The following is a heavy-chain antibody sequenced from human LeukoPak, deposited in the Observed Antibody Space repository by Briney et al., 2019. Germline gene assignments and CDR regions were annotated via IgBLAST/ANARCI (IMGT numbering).Heavy chain of an antibody. CDR1: GGSISSGGYY. D-gene: IGHD6-19*01. V-gene: IGHV4-39*07. Sequence: SETLSLTCTVSGGSISSGGYYWGWIRQPPGKGLEWIGNIYYSGSTYDNPSLKSRVTISVDTSQSQFSLKLSSVTAADTAVFYCARTVAGKLVFGYWGQGTLVTVSS. J-gene: IGHJ4*02. CDR3: ARTVAGKLVFGY. CDR2: IYYSGST.